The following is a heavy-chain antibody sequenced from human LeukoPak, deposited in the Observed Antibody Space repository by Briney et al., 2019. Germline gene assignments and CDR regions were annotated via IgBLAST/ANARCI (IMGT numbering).Heavy chain of an antibody. J-gene: IGHJ4*02. Sequence: SETLSLTCTVSGDSIRTNFWSWVRQPPGKGLEWIGYIYYSGDTSYNPSLKGRVTISIDSSKNQFSLRLNSVTAADTAVYYCARKEGTHWGQGTLVTVSS. D-gene: IGHD1-1*01. CDR1: GDSIRTNF. V-gene: IGHV4-59*01. CDR3: ARKEGTH. CDR2: IYYSGDT.